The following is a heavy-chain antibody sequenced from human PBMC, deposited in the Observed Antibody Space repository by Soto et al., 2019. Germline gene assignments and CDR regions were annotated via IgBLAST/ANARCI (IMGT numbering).Heavy chain of an antibody. J-gene: IGHJ3*02. Sequence: SETLSLTCSVSGGTINSYYWSLIRQPPGKGLEWIGYIYYSGSTNYSPSLKSRVTILVDTSKKQFSLKLSSVTATDTAVYYCAREEYNGSGAVALDIWCQGSMVTVSS. V-gene: IGHV4-59*01. CDR1: GGTINSYY. CDR3: AREEYNGSGAVALDI. CDR2: IYYSGST. D-gene: IGHD1-26*01.